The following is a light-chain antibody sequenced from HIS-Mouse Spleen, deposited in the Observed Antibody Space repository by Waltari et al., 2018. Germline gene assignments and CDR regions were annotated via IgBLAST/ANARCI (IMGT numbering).Light chain of an antibody. V-gene: IGLV3-21*02. CDR1: NIGSKS. CDR3: QVWDSSSDRV. J-gene: IGLJ1*01. Sequence: SYVLTQPPSVSVAPGQTARITCGGNNIGSKSVHWYQQKPGQAPVLVVYGDSDGPSGIPERFSGSNSGNTATLTISRVEAGDEADYYCQVWDSSSDRVFGTGTKVTVL. CDR2: GDS.